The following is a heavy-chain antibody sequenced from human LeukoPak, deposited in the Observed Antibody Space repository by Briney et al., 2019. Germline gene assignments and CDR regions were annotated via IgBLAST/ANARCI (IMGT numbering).Heavy chain of an antibody. D-gene: IGHD1-26*01. CDR1: GFTFSSYG. CDR2: ISYDGSNK. Sequence: GGSLRLSCAASGFTFSSYGMHWVRQAPGKGLEWVAVISYDGSNKYYADSVKGRFTISRDNSKNTLYLQMNSLRAEDTAVYYCAKSGGSSPYGMDVWGQGTTVTVPS. J-gene: IGHJ6*02. CDR3: AKSGGSSPYGMDV. V-gene: IGHV3-30*18.